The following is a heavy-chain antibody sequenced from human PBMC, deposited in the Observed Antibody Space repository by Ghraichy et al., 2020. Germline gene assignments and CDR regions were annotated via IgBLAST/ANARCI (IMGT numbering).Heavy chain of an antibody. CDR2: ISGSGGST. D-gene: IGHD5-18*01. V-gene: IGHV3-23*01. Sequence: GGSLRLSCAASGFTFSSYAMSWVRQAPGKGLEWVSAISGSGGSTYYADSVKGRFTISRDNSKNTLYLQMNSLRAEDTAVYYCAKDLVVRYSYGYTSHREECFDYWGQGTLVTVSS. CDR3: AKDLVVRYSYGYTSHREECFDY. J-gene: IGHJ4*02. CDR1: GFTFSSYA.